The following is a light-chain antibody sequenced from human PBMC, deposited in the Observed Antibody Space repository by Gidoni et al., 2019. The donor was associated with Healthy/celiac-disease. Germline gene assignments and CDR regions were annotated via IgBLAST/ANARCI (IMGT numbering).Light chain of an antibody. V-gene: IGLV3-1*01. CDR1: KLGDKY. Sequence: SYELTQQPSVSVSPGQTASITCSGDKLGDKYACCYQQKPGQSPVLVIYQDSKRPSGIPERFSGSNSGNTATLTISGTQAMDEADYYCQAWDSSTHYVFGTGTKVTVL. J-gene: IGLJ1*01. CDR3: QAWDSSTHYV. CDR2: QDS.